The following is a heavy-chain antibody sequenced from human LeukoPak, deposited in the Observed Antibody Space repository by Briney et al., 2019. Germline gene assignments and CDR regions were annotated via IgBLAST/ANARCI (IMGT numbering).Heavy chain of an antibody. D-gene: IGHD6-13*01. Sequence: GGSLRLSCAASGFTFSNYNMNWVRQAPGKRLEWVSAISSSSRYMYYADSVKGRFTISRDNAKNSLYLQMNSLRAEDTAVYYCARVSTAVSLAIDHWGQGTLVTVSS. CDR3: ARVSTAVSLAIDH. CDR1: GFTFSNYN. V-gene: IGHV3-21*06. CDR2: ISSSSRYM. J-gene: IGHJ4*02.